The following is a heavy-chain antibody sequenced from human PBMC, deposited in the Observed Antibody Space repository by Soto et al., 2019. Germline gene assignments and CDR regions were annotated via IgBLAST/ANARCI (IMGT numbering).Heavy chain of an antibody. CDR2: VSTSGGST. J-gene: IGHJ4*02. CDR1: GFTFSSYV. V-gene: IGHV3-23*01. D-gene: IGHD5-12*01. CDR3: AKKAGYSGYGPFDY. Sequence: GASLRLSCTASGFTFSSYVMSWVRQAPGKGLEWVSAVSTSGGSTFYAGSVKGRFAISRDNSKNTLYLHMNSLRAEDTPVYYCAKKAGYSGYGPFDYWGQGTLVTVYS.